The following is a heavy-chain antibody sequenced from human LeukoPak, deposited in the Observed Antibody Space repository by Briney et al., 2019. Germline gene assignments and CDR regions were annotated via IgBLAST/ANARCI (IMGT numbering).Heavy chain of an antibody. D-gene: IGHD1-7*01. V-gene: IGHV4-34*01. J-gene: IGHJ4*02. Sequence: PSETLSLTCAVYGVSFSGYYWSWIRQPPGKGLEWMGEINHSGSTNYNPSLKSRVTISVDTSKNQFSLKLSSVTAADTAVYYCARGHLAGTTDYWGQGTLVTVSS. CDR2: INHSGST. CDR3: ARGHLAGTTDY. CDR1: GVSFSGYY.